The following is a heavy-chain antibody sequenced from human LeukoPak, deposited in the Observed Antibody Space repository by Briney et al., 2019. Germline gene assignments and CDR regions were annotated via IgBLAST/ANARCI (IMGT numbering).Heavy chain of an antibody. J-gene: IGHJ4*02. D-gene: IGHD3-16*01. CDR1: GYTFTSYD. Sequence: ASVTVSCTASGYTFTSYDINWVRQATGQGLEWMGWMNPNSGNTGYAQKFQGRVTMTRNTSISTAYMELSSLRSEDTAVYYCARGRSTYDYVWGSYDYWGQGTLVTVSS. CDR2: MNPNSGNT. V-gene: IGHV1-8*01. CDR3: ARGRSTYDYVWGSYDY.